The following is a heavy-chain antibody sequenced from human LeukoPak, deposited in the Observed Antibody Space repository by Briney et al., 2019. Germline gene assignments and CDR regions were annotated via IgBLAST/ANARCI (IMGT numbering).Heavy chain of an antibody. CDR3: TRPIYDSGTYYFDY. V-gene: IGHV3-49*04. D-gene: IGHD3-10*01. Sequence: PGGSLRLSCTVSGFTFGDYAMSWVRQAPGKGLEWISLIRRRASGGTTEVAASVKGRFTISRDDSKNIAYLQMNSLKTEDTAVYYCTRPIYDSGTYYFDYWGQGTLVTVSS. CDR2: IRRRASGGTT. J-gene: IGHJ4*02. CDR1: GFTFGDYA.